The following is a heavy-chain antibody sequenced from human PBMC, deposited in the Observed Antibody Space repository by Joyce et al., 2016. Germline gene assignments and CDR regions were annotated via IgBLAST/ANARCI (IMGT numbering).Heavy chain of an antibody. J-gene: IGHJ4*02. Sequence: EVQLVESGGGLVKPGGSLRLSCAASGFTFSSYSMSGVRQAPGKGLELVSSLSSSSSYIKYTDSVKGRFTISRDNAKNSLYLQMNSLRVEDTAVYYCARSSYTNGIFDYWGQGTLVTVSS. CDR2: LSSSSSYI. V-gene: IGHV3-21*01. CDR1: GFTFSSYS. D-gene: IGHD2-8*01. CDR3: ARSSYTNGIFDY.